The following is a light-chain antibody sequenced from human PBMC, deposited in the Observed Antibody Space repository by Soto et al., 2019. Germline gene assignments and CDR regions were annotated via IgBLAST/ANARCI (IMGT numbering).Light chain of an antibody. CDR3: SSYTSSSTVV. V-gene: IGLV2-14*01. CDR2: DVS. J-gene: IGLJ2*01. Sequence: QSALTQPASVSGSPGQSITISCTGTSGDVGGYNYVSWYQQQPGKAPKLMIYDVSNRPSGVSNRFSGSKSVNTASLTISGLQAEDGADYYCSSYTSSSTVVFGGGTKLTVL. CDR1: SGDVGGYNY.